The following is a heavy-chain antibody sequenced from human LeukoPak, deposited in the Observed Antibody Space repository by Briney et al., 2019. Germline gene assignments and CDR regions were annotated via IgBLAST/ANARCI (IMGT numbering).Heavy chain of an antibody. CDR3: ARGPDYGGYNY. CDR2: ISTLSGTI. D-gene: IGHD4-17*01. J-gene: IGHJ4*02. V-gene: IGHV3-48*01. CDR1: GFTVSSYS. Sequence: GGSLRLSCAASGFTVSSYSMHWVRQGPAKGLEWVAYISTLSGTIFYADSVKGRFTISRDNAKNSLYLQMDSLRAEDTAVYYCARGPDYGGYNYWGRGTLVTVSS.